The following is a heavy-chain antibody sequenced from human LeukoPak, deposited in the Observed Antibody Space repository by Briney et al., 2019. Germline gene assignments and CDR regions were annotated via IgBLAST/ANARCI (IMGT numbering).Heavy chain of an antibody. CDR3: AREGDAFDF. CDR2: MRIDGSER. CDR1: GFIFTNHL. V-gene: IGHV3-7*01. Sequence: PGRSLRLSCAASGFIFTNHLLSWVRQAPGKGLEWVANMRIDGSERFYVDSVKGRFTVSRDNAKNSMYLQMSSLRAEDTAVYYCAREGDAFDFWGQGTMVTVSS. J-gene: IGHJ3*01.